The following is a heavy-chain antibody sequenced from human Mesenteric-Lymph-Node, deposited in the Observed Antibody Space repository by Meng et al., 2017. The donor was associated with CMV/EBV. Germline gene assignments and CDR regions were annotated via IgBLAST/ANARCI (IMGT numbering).Heavy chain of an antibody. CDR2: TRNKANSNST. Sequence: GGSLRLSCAASGFTFSDYYMDWVRQAPGKGLEWVVCTRNKANSNSTEYAASVKGRFSISRDDSKNSLNLQMNSLKTEDTAIYYCARVPKMFGAFDIWGQGTMVTVSS. CDR3: ARVPKMFGAFDI. V-gene: IGHV3-72*01. D-gene: IGHD3-16*01. J-gene: IGHJ3*02. CDR1: GFTFSDYY.